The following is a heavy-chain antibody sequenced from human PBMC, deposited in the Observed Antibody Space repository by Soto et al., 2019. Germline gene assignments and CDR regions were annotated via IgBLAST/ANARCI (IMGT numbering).Heavy chain of an antibody. CDR2: MNPNSGNT. J-gene: IGHJ6*03. V-gene: IGHV1-8*01. Sequence: GASVKVSCKASGYTFTSYDINWVRQATGQGLEWMGWMNPNSGNTGYAQKFQGRVTMTRNTSIGTAYMELSSLRSEDTAVYYCARDFASVAVAGPLYYYMDVWGKGTTVTVSS. D-gene: IGHD6-19*01. CDR3: ARDFASVAVAGPLYYYMDV. CDR1: GYTFTSYD.